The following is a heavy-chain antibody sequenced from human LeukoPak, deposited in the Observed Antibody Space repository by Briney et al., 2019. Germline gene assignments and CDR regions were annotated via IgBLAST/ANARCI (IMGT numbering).Heavy chain of an antibody. CDR3: ATISGGHESSGYYYY. Sequence: PGGSLRLSCAASGFTFSSYSMNWVRQAPGKGLEWVSYISTSGTTTYYADSVKGRFTISSDNAKSSLYLQMNSLRAEDTAVYYCATISGGHESSGYYYYWGQGTLVTVSS. D-gene: IGHD3-22*01. J-gene: IGHJ4*02. CDR2: ISTSGTTT. CDR1: GFTFSSYS. V-gene: IGHV3-48*01.